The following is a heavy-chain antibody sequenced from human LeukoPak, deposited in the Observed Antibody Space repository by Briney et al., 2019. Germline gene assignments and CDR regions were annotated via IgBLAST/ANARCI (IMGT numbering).Heavy chain of an antibody. V-gene: IGHV3-7*01. CDR1: GFTFSSYW. CDR2: IKQDGSEK. Sequence: GGSLRLSCAASGFTFSSYWVSGGREAPGGGREGVANIKQDGSEKYYVHSVKRRFTISRDNAKNSLYLQLNSLRAEDTAVYYRARDSSYYYDSSGYYYGRAYYYMDVWGKGPTVTISS. J-gene: IGHJ6*03. CDR3: ARDSSYYYDSSGYYYGRAYYYMDV. D-gene: IGHD3-22*01.